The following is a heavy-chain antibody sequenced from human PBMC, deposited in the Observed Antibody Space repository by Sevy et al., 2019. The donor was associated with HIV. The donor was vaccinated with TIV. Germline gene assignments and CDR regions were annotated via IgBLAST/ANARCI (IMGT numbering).Heavy chain of an antibody. CDR1: GFTLSNYW. D-gene: IGHD1-26*01. J-gene: IGHJ4*02. CDR2: IKQDGSDK. Sequence: GGSLRLSCAASGFTLSNYWMSWVRQAPGKGLEWVANIKQDGSDKYYVDSVKGRFTISRDNAKNSLYLQMISLRAEDTAVYYCARDLYSGSYYENYWGQGTLVTVSS. CDR3: ARDLYSGSYYENY. V-gene: IGHV3-7*01.